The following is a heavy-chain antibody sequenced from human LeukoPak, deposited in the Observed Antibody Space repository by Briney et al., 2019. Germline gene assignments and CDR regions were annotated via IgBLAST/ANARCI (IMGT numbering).Heavy chain of an antibody. CDR3: AKHYYCSGSQKYYFDY. CDR1: GFIFSDYG. Sequence: GGSLRLSCAASGFIFSDYGMHWVRQAPGKGLEWVTMVRNDGGDKYYADSVRGRFTISRDNSKNTLYLQMNSLGPEDTAVYYCAKHYYCSGSQKYYFDYWGQGTLVTVSS. J-gene: IGHJ4*02. D-gene: IGHD3-10*01. V-gene: IGHV3-30*02. CDR2: VRNDGGDK.